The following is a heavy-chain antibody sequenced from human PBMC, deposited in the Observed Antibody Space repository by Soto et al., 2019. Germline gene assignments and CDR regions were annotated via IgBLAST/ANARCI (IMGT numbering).Heavy chain of an antibody. CDR1: GCKFIDYV. V-gene: IGHV3-30*18. J-gene: IGHJ4*02. CDR3: AKDGLYFYETSGYFDY. Sequence: RVSRGASGCKFIDYVVHRVRKAQRKGLEWVSIITYGGSNKYYADSVKGRFTISRDNSKNTLYLQMDSLRAGDTAVYFCAKDGLYFYETSGYFDYWGQGPLVTVSS. CDR2: ITYGGSNK. D-gene: IGHD3-22*01.